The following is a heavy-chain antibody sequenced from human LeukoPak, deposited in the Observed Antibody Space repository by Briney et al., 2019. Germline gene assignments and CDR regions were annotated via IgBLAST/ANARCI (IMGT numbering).Heavy chain of an antibody. V-gene: IGHV3-9*01. Sequence: GGSLRLSCAASGFTFDDYAMHWVRQAPGKGLEWVSGISWNSGSIGYADSVKGRFTISRDNAKNSLYLQMNSLRAEDTALYYCAKGAMVRGVVYWYFDLWGRGTLVTVSS. CDR2: ISWNSGSI. CDR1: GFTFDDYA. CDR3: AKGAMVRGVVYWYFDL. J-gene: IGHJ2*01. D-gene: IGHD3-10*01.